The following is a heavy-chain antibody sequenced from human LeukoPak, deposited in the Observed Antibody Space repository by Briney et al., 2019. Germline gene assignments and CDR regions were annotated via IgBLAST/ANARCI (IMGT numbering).Heavy chain of an antibody. Sequence: PSETLSLTCAVYGGSFSGYYWSWIRQPPGKGLEWIGEINHSGSTNYNPSLKSRVTISVDTSKNQFSLKLSSVTAADTAVYCCARSTYGDYVLYWGQGTLVTVSS. J-gene: IGHJ4*02. CDR3: ARSTYGDYVLY. CDR2: INHSGST. CDR1: GGSFSGYY. D-gene: IGHD4-17*01. V-gene: IGHV4-34*01.